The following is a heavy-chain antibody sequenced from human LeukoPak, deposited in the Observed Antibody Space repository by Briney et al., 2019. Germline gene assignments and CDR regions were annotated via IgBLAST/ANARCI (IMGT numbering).Heavy chain of an antibody. CDR3: ASAYNWFDP. J-gene: IGHJ5*02. CDR1: GYTFTSYD. V-gene: IGHV1-2*06. CDR2: INPNSGGT. Sequence: GASVKVSCKASGYTFTSYDINWVRQAPGQGLEWMGRINPNSGGTNYAQKFQGRVTMTRDTSISTAYMELSRLRSDDTAVYYCASAYNWFDPWGQGTLVTVSS.